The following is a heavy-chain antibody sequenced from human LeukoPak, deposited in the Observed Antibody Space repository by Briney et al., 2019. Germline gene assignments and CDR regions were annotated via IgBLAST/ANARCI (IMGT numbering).Heavy chain of an antibody. J-gene: IGHJ4*02. CDR3: SSQPAVLDLDC. V-gene: IGHV3-7*01. D-gene: IGHD6-19*01. CDR1: GFAFSSYL. CDR2: IKPDGSGK. Sequence: GGSLRLSCAASGFAFSSYLMTWVRQAPGKGLEWVANIKPDGSGKNYVDSVKGRFTISRDNAKNSLYLQMKGLRVEDTAVYYCSSQPAVLDLDCWGQGTLVTVSS.